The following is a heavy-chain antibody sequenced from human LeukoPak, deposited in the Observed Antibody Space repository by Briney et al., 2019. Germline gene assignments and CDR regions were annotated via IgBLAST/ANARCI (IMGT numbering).Heavy chain of an antibody. D-gene: IGHD4-23*01. CDR3: AREYSRNDYGGNGLLDY. Sequence: PSETLSLTCTVSGGSISSYYWSWIRQPPGKGLEWIGYIYYSGSTTYNPSLKSRVTISVDTSKNQFSLKLSSVTAADTAVYYCAREYSRNDYGGNGLLDYWGQGTLVTVSS. CDR1: GGSISSYY. V-gene: IGHV4-59*01. CDR2: IYYSGST. J-gene: IGHJ4*02.